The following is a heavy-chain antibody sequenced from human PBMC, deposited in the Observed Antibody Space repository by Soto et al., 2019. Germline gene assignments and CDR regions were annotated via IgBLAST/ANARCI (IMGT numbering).Heavy chain of an antibody. J-gene: IGHJ6*03. CDR3: GRGKYYYYYMDV. CDR1: GFTFSSYA. D-gene: IGHD3-10*01. Sequence: GGSLRLSCADSGFTFSSYAMSWVRQAPGKGLEWVSAISGSGGSTYYADSVKGRFTISRDNSKNTLYLQMNSLRAEDTAVYYCGRGKYYYYYMDVWGKGTTVTVSS. V-gene: IGHV3-23*01. CDR2: ISGSGGST.